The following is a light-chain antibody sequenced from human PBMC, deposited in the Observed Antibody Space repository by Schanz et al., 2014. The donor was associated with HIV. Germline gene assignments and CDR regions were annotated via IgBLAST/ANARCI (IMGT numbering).Light chain of an antibody. CDR2: DVS. Sequence: QSALTQPASVSGSPGQSITISCTGASSDVGGDNYVSWYQQHPGRAPKLMIYDVSNRPSGVPDRFSGSKSGTSASLAISGLQAEDEADYYCAAWPDGLNGPKVFGGGTKLTVL. CDR1: SSDVGGDNY. CDR3: AAWPDGLNGPKV. J-gene: IGLJ2*01. V-gene: IGLV2-14*01.